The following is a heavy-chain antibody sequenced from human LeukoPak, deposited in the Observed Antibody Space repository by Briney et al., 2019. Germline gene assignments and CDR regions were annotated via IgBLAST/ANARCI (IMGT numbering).Heavy chain of an antibody. CDR3: ARDKGYYYDSSGYWHAFDY. Sequence: GGSLRLSCAASGFRFDDHGMNWVRQAPGKGLEWVSGTNWNGGTTGYVDSVKGRFTISRDNAKNSLYLQMNSLRAEDTAVYYCARDKGYYYDSSGYWHAFDYWGQGTLVTVSS. CDR1: GFRFDDHG. D-gene: IGHD3-22*01. CDR2: TNWNGGTT. J-gene: IGHJ4*02. V-gene: IGHV3-20*04.